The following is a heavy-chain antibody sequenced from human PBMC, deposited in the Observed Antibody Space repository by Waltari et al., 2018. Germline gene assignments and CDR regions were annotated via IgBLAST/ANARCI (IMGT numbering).Heavy chain of an antibody. D-gene: IGHD1-1*01. V-gene: IGHV1-58*01. J-gene: IGHJ3*02. CDR2: IVVGSGNT. CDR3: AATTPPLIWGFNAFDI. Sequence: QMQLVQSGPEVKKPGTSVKVSCKASGFTFTSSAVQWVRKARGQRLEWIGWIVVGSGNTNYAQKFQERVTITRDMSTSTAYMELSSLRSEDTAVYYCAATTPPLIWGFNAFDIWGQGTMVTVSS. CDR1: GFTFTSSA.